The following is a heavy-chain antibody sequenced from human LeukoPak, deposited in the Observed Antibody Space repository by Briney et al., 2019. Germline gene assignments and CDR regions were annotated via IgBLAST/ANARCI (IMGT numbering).Heavy chain of an antibody. CDR1: GFTFSSYE. J-gene: IGHJ6*02. D-gene: IGHD3-10*01. CDR3: AREGRGYGMDV. Sequence: GGSLRLSCAASGFTFSSYEMNWVRQAPGKGLEWVSYISSSGSTTYYADSVKGRFTISRDNAKNSLYLQMNSLRAEDSAVYYCAREGRGYGMDVWGQGTTVTVSS. V-gene: IGHV3-48*03. CDR2: ISSSGSTT.